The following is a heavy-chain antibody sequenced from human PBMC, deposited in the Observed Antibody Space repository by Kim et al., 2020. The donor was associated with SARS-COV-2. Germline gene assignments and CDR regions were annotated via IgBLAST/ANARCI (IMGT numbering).Heavy chain of an antibody. V-gene: IGHV3-7*01. Sequence: GGSLRLSCSVSEITFKHFWMCWVRQAPGKELEWLATIKPDGSETYYVDSVKGRFTISRDNAKNSVSLQMNSLRAGDTAVYYCARGSGLANWGQGTLVSVSS. CDR2: IKPDGSET. J-gene: IGHJ4*02. CDR1: EITFKHFW. CDR3: ARGSGLAN.